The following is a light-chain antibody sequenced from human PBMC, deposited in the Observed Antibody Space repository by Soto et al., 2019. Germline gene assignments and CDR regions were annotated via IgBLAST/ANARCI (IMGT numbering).Light chain of an antibody. V-gene: IGKV3-11*01. J-gene: IGKJ4*01. CDR2: DAS. CDR1: QSVSSY. Sequence: EIVLTQSPATLSLSPGERATLSCRASQSVSSYLAWYQQKPGQAPRLLNYDASNRATGIPARFSGSGSGTDFTLTISSLEPEDFAVYSCQQRSNWPRFGGGTKVEIK. CDR3: QQRSNWPR.